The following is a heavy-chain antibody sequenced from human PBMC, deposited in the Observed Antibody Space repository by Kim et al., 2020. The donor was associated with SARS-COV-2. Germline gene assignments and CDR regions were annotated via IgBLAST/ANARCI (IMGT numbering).Heavy chain of an antibody. D-gene: IGHD6-13*01. CDR3: ASQGDVIAAAGADYYYYYYMDV. CDR2: IIPILGIA. J-gene: IGHJ6*03. CDR1: GGTFSSYA. V-gene: IGHV1-69*04. Sequence: SVKVSCKASGGTFSSYAISWVRQAPGQGLELMGRIIPILGIANYAQKFQGRVTITADKSTSTAYMELSSLRSEDTAVYYCASQGDVIAAAGADYYYYYYMDVWGKGTTVTVSS.